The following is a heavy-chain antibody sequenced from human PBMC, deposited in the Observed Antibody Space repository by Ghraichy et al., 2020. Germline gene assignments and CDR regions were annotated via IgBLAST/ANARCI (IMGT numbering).Heavy chain of an antibody. J-gene: IGHJ4*02. CDR3: ARHHLDY. CDR2: IWPDGSSK. D-gene: IGHD1-14*01. V-gene: IGHV3-33*01. CDR1: GFMFSSYG. Sequence: GESLNISCAASGFMFSSYGMHWVRQAPGKGLEWVALIWPDGSSKYYADSVKDRFIISRDNFKNTLYLQMNSLRVEDTTVYFCARHHLDYWGQGTLVTVSS.